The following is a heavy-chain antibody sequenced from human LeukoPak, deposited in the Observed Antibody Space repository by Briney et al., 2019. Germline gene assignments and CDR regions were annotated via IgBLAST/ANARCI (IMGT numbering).Heavy chain of an antibody. V-gene: IGHV3-23*01. Sequence: HPGGSLRLSCAAPGFTFSSYAMSWVRQAPRKGLEWVSAISGSGGSTYYADSVKGRFTISRDNSKNTLYLQMNSLRAEDTAVYYCAKQHIVVVTATHDYWGQGTLVTVSS. CDR2: ISGSGGST. CDR3: AKQHIVVVTATHDY. D-gene: IGHD2-21*02. J-gene: IGHJ4*02. CDR1: GFTFSSYA.